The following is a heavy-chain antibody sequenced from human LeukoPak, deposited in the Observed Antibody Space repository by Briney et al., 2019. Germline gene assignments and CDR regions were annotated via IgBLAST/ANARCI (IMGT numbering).Heavy chain of an antibody. J-gene: IGHJ3*02. CDR1: GGTFSSYA. V-gene: IGHV1-69*01. Sequence: SVKVSCKASGGTFSSYAISWVRQAPGQGLEWMGGIIPIFGTANYAQKFQGRVTITADESTSTAYMELSSLRSEDTAVYYCARVGGYSSLFDIWGQGTMVTVSS. CDR3: ARVGGYSSLFDI. CDR2: IIPIFGTA. D-gene: IGHD5-18*01.